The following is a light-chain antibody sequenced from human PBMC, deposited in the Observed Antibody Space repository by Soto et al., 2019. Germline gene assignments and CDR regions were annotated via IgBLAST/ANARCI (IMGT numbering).Light chain of an antibody. Sequence: DIQMTQSPSTLSASVGDRVTITCRASQSISSWLAWYQQKPGKAPKLLIYDASSLESGVPSRFSGSGSGTEFTRTISSLQPDDFASYYCQQYNSYSIWTFGQGTKVEIK. CDR2: DAS. J-gene: IGKJ1*01. CDR3: QQYNSYSIWT. V-gene: IGKV1-5*01. CDR1: QSISSW.